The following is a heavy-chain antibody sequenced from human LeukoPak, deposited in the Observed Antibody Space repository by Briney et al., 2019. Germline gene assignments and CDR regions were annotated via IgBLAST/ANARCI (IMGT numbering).Heavy chain of an antibody. CDR1: GLSFNSYW. J-gene: IGHJ5*02. Sequence: GGPLRLSCAASGLSFNSYWMSWVRQAPGKGLEWVANINPDGSETRCVDSVKGRFTVSRDNAGNPLFLQVNSLRVEDTAVYYCAGSRVAVTDTLDPWGQGTLVTVSP. CDR2: INPDGSET. CDR3: AGSRVAVTDTLDP. V-gene: IGHV3-7*01. D-gene: IGHD6-19*01.